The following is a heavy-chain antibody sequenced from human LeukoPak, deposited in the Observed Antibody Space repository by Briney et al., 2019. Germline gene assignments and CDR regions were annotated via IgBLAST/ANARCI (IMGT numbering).Heavy chain of an antibody. V-gene: IGHV1-24*01. CDR3: ATESPRRQYYYDPNWFDP. Sequence: ASVKVSCKASGYTFTSYYMHWVRQAPGEGLEWMGGFDPEDGETIYAQKFQGRVTMTEDTSTDTAYMELSSLRSDDTAVYYCATESPRRQYYYDPNWFDPWGQGTLVTVSS. D-gene: IGHD3-22*01. J-gene: IGHJ5*02. CDR1: GYTFTSYY. CDR2: FDPEDGET.